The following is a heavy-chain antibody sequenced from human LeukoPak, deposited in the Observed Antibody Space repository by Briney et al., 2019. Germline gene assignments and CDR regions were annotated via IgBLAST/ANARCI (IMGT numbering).Heavy chain of an antibody. CDR3: ARGDLWYYDFWSGYSNFDY. J-gene: IGHJ4*02. CDR2: IKQDGSEK. D-gene: IGHD3-3*01. Sequence: GGSLRLSCAASGFTFSSYWMSWVRQAPGKGLEWVANIKQDGSEKYYVDSVKGRFTISRDNAKNSLYLQMNSLRAEDTAVYYCARGDLWYYDFWSGYSNFDYWGQGTLVTVSS. V-gene: IGHV3-7*01. CDR1: GFTFSSYW.